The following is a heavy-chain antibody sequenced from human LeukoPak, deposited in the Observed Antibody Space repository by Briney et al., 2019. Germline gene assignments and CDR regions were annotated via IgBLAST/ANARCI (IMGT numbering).Heavy chain of an antibody. J-gene: IGHJ6*02. V-gene: IGHV3-21*01. CDR2: ISSSSSYI. CDR1: VFTFSSYS. CDR3: ARYYYDSSGCYYDYYYYGMDV. Sequence: GGSLRLSCAASVFTFSSYSMNWVRQAPGKGLEWVSSISSSSSYIYYADSVKGRFTISRDNAKNSLYLQMNSLRAEDTAVYYCARYYYDSSGCYYDYYYYGMDVWGQGTTVTVSS. D-gene: IGHD3-22*01.